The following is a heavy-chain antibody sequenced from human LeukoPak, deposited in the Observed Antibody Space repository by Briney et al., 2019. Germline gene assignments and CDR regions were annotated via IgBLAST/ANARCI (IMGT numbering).Heavy chain of an antibody. Sequence: GASVKVSCKASGYTFTSYGISWVRQAPGQGLEWMGWISIYNGNTDYAQKLRGRVTMTTDTSTSTAYMELRSLRSDDTALYYCARGAMYAFDYWGQGTLVTVSS. CDR3: ARGAMYAFDY. CDR2: ISIYNGNT. D-gene: IGHD2-8*01. CDR1: GYTFTSYG. V-gene: IGHV1-18*01. J-gene: IGHJ4*02.